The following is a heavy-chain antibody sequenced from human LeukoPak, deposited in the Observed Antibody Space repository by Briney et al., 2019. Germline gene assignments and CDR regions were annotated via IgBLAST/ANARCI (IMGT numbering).Heavy chain of an antibody. J-gene: IGHJ4*02. Sequence: HPGGSLRLSCAGSGFTFDDYAMHWVRQAPGKGLEWVSFISGDGGPTFYADSVKGRFTISRDNSKNSLYLHLNSLRTEDSALYYCVKDIEGATGWGQGTLVTVSS. CDR3: VKDIEGATG. CDR1: GFTFDDYA. V-gene: IGHV3-43*02. CDR2: ISGDGGPT.